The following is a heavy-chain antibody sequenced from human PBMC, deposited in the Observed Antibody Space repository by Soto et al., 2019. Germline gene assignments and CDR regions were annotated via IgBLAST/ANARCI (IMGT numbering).Heavy chain of an antibody. CDR1: ADTFTSYY. CDR3: ARDEGGYDILTGYYKAHHFDQ. D-gene: IGHD3-9*01. CDR2: ISPHNRNT. Sequence: ASVKVSCKAPADTFTSYYIHWVRQAPGQGLEWMGAISPHNRNTNYAEKFRGRVTMTTDTSTTTAYMELRSLGSDDTAVYYCARDEGGYDILTGYYKAHHFDQWGQGALVTVS. V-gene: IGHV1-18*04. J-gene: IGHJ4*02.